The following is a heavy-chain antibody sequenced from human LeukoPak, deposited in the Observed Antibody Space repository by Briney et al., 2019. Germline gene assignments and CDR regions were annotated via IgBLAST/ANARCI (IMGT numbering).Heavy chain of an antibody. CDR1: GFTFSSYS. V-gene: IGHV3-48*01. J-gene: IGHJ4*02. Sequence: GGSLRLSCAASGFTFSSYSMNWVRQAPGKGLEWVSYISSSSSTIYYADSVKGRFTISRDNAKNSLYLQMNSLRAEDTAVHYCARSVRYSSSWYPRYFDYWGQGTLVTVSS. CDR2: ISSSSSTI. D-gene: IGHD6-13*01. CDR3: ARSVRYSSSWYPRYFDY.